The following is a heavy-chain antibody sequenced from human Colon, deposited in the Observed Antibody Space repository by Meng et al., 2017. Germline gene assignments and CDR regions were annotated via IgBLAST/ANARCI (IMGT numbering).Heavy chain of an antibody. Sequence: GGSLRPSFSAPGFVFSDYEFNWVRQAPGKGLEWISYITSRGDIALYADSVKGRFTISRDSAKTSLYLQMSSLRAEDTAVYFCATVLYGVKDFDNWGQGTLVTVSS. CDR1: GFVFSDYE. V-gene: IGHV3-48*03. CDR3: ATVLYGVKDFDN. D-gene: IGHD3-10*01. J-gene: IGHJ4*02. CDR2: ITSRGDIA.